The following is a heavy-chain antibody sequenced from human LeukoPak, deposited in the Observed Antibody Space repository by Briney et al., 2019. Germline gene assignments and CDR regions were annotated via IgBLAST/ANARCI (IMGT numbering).Heavy chain of an antibody. CDR3: ASILRSSSGYYFDY. V-gene: IGHV3-66*01. Sequence: GGSLRLSCAASGFTFSTNYMSWVRQAPGQGLEWVAVIYSGDTTFYADSVRDKCTISRDNSKNTLYFQMNSLRAEDTAVYYCASILRSSSGYYFDYWGQGTLVTVSS. CDR2: IYSGDTT. CDR1: GFTFSTNY. D-gene: IGHD3-10*01. J-gene: IGHJ4*02.